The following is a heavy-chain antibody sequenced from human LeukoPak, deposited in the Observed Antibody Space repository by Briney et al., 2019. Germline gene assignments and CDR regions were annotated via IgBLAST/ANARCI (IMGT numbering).Heavy chain of an antibody. V-gene: IGHV1-18*01. J-gene: IGHJ4*02. CDR1: GGTFSSYG. Sequence: ASVKVSCKASGGTFSSYGINWVRQAPGQGLEWMGWISPYNGNTNYAQKLQGRVTMTTDTSTSAAYMELRSLRSDDTAVYYCATDFEYRSSSPNYFDYWGQGTLVTVSS. CDR3: ATDFEYRSSSPNYFDY. D-gene: IGHD6-6*01. CDR2: ISPYNGNT.